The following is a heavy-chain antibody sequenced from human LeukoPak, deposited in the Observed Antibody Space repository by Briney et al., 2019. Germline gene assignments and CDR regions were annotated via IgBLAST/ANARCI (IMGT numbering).Heavy chain of an antibody. Sequence: GASVKVSCKASGYTFTSYYMHWVRQAPGQGLEWMGIINPSGGSTSYAQKFQGRVTMTRDMSTSTVYMELSSLRSEDTAVYYCARNPSTYVWGSYRYTSGGDYWGQGTLVTVSS. CDR1: GYTFTSYY. D-gene: IGHD3-16*02. J-gene: IGHJ4*02. V-gene: IGHV1-46*01. CDR2: INPSGGST. CDR3: ARNPSTYVWGSYRYTSGGDY.